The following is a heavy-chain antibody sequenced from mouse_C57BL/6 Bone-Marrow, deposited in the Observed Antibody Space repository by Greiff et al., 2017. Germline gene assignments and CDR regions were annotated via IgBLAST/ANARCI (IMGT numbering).Heavy chain of an antibody. CDR1: GYTFTSYW. CDR2: IDPSDSYT. J-gene: IGHJ3*01. D-gene: IGHD4-1*01. Sequence: QVQLQQSGAELVKPGASVKLSCKASGYTFTSYWMQWVKQRPGQGLEWIGEIDPSDSYTNYNQKFKGKATLTVDTSSSTAYMQLSSLTSEDSAVYYCASGRTGPYFAYWGQGTLVTVSA. CDR3: ASGRTGPYFAY. V-gene: IGHV1-50*01.